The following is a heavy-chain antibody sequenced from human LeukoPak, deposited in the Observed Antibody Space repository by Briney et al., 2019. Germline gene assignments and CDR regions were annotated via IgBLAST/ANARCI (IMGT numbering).Heavy chain of an antibody. V-gene: IGHV4-39*07. J-gene: IGHJ5*02. CDR2: IYYSGST. CDR1: GGSISSSSYY. Sequence: PSETLSLTCTVSGGSISSSSYYWGWIRQPPGKGLEWIGNIYYSGSTYYNPSLKSRVTISLDTSKNQFSLKLSSVTAADTAVYYCARDYCTSTTCPNWFDPWGQGTLVTVSS. D-gene: IGHD2-2*01. CDR3: ARDYCTSTTCPNWFDP.